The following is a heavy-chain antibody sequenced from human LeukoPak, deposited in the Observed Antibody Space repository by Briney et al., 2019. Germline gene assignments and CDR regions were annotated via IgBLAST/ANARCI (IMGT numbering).Heavy chain of an antibody. CDR1: GYTVTSYG. J-gene: IGHJ5*02. CDR2: ISAYNGNT. V-gene: IGHV1-18*01. D-gene: IGHD3-22*01. CDR3: ARLGVIATMDNLFDP. Sequence: ASVKVSRKASGYTVTSYGISWVRQAPGRGLEWMGWISAYNGNTNCAQKLQGRVTMTTDKSTSTAYMELRSLRSDGTAVYYRARLGVIATMDNLFDPWGRGTLVTVPS.